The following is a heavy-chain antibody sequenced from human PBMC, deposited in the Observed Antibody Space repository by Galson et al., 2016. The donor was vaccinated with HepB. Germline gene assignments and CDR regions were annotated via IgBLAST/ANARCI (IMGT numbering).Heavy chain of an antibody. Sequence: SLRLSCAASGFTFSSYGMHWVRQAPGKGLEWVGYDGSNKYYADSVKGRFTISRDNSKNTLYLQMNTLRAEDTAVYYCARDRVDFDWLPQPYSYYYGMDVWGQGTTVTVSS. CDR2: YDGSNK. D-gene: IGHD3-9*01. J-gene: IGHJ6*02. V-gene: IGHV3-33*01. CDR1: GFTFSSYG. CDR3: ARDRVDFDWLPQPYSYYYGMDV.